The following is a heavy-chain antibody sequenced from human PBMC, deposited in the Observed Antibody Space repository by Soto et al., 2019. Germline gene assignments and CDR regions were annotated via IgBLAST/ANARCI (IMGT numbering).Heavy chain of an antibody. V-gene: IGHV3-48*01. CDR2: ISSSSQNI. CDR3: ARDQSRGQVFYYYMDV. Sequence: EVQLVESGGGLVQPGGSLRLSCAASEFTFSTYALNWVRQAPGKGLEWVSYISSSSQNIRYADSVKGRFTISRDNAKNSRYLQMNSLRAEDTAVYYCARDQSRGQVFYYYMDVWAKGRRSPSP. CDR1: EFTFSTYA. J-gene: IGHJ6*03. D-gene: IGHD3-10*01.